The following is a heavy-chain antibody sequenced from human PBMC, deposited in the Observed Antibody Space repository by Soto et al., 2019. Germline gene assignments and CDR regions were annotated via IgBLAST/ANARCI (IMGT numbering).Heavy chain of an antibody. J-gene: IGHJ6*02. D-gene: IGHD3-10*01. Sequence: GASVKVSCKASGYTFTSYGISWVRQAPGQGPEWMGWISAYNGNTNYAQKLQGRVTMTTDTSTSTAYMELRSLRSDDTAVYYCARGRGLGLTSLFGYYYGMDVWGQGTTVTVSS. CDR1: GYTFTSYG. V-gene: IGHV1-18*01. CDR3: ARGRGLGLTSLFGYYYGMDV. CDR2: ISAYNGNT.